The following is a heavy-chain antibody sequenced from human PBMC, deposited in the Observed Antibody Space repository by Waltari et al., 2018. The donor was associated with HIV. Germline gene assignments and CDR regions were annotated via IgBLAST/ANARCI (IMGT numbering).Heavy chain of an antibody. CDR3: AKDIDYYGSGSYASFYYYYGMDV. CDR2: ISYYGSNK. J-gene: IGHJ6*02. CDR1: GFTFSSYG. D-gene: IGHD3-10*01. Sequence: QVQLVESGGGVVQPGRSLRLSCAASGFTFSSYGMHWVRQAPGKGLDWVAVISYYGSNKYYADSVKGRFNISRDNSKNTLYLQMNSLRAEDTAVYYCAKDIDYYGSGSYASFYYYYGMDVWGQGTTVTVSS. V-gene: IGHV3-30*18.